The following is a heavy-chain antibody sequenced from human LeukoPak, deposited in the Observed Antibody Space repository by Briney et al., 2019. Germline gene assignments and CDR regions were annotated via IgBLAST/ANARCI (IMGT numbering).Heavy chain of an antibody. CDR3: ARADSSIAARLSRSSIFNYYYYMDV. Sequence: PGGSLRLSCAAPGFTFISYWMSWVRQAPGKGLEWVANIKQDGSEKYYVGSVKGRFTISRDNAKNSLYLQMNSLRAEDTAVYYCARADSSIAARLSRSSIFNYYYYMDVWGKGTTVTVSS. J-gene: IGHJ6*03. CDR2: IKQDGSEK. V-gene: IGHV3-7*01. CDR1: GFTFISYW. D-gene: IGHD6-6*01.